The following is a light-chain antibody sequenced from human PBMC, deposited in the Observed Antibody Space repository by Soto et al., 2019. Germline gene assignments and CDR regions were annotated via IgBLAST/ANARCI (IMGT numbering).Light chain of an antibody. CDR3: QVWDGTSDHMV. V-gene: IGLV3-21*02. CDR1: NIGNKS. CDR2: DDS. Sequence: SYELTQPPSVSVAPGQTARITCGGNNIGNKSVHWYQQKPGQAPVLVVYDDSDRPSGIPDRFSGSNSGNAATLTISWVEAGDEADYYCQVWDGTSDHMVFGGGTKLTVL. J-gene: IGLJ2*01.